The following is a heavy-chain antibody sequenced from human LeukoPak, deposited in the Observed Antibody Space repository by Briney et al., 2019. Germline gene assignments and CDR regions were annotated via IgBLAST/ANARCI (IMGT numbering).Heavy chain of an antibody. CDR2: MNPNSGNT. CDR3: ARVLRATWAWIP. CDR1: GYTFTSYD. J-gene: IGHJ5*02. V-gene: IGHV1-8*01. D-gene: IGHD1-1*01. Sequence: ASVKVSCKASGYTFTSYDINWVRQATGQGLEWMGWMNPNSGNTGYAQKFQGRVTMTRNTSISTAYMELSSLRSEDTAVYYCARVLRATWAWIPWGQGTLVTVSS.